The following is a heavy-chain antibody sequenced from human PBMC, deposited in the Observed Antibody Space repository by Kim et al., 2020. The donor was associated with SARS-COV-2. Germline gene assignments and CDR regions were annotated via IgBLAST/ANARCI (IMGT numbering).Heavy chain of an antibody. Sequence: ASVKVSCKASGYTFTSYGISWVRQAPGQGLEWMGWISAYNGNTNYAQKLQGRVTMTTDTSTSTAYMELRSLRSDDTAVYYCARARSGRWYDILTGPIGVSNRVDPRGQGTPGTVPP. CDR1: GYTFTSYG. D-gene: IGHD3-9*01. CDR2: ISAYNGNT. V-gene: IGHV1-18*01. CDR3: ARARSGRWYDILTGPIGVSNRVDP. J-gene: IGHJ5*02.